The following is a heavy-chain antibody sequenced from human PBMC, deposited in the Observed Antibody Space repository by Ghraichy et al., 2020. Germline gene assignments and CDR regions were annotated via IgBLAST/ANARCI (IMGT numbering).Heavy chain of an antibody. V-gene: IGHV1-18*01. CDR1: GYRFSSYG. D-gene: IGHD1-26*01. CDR3: ARVIFIVGATNDY. Sequence: ASVKVSCKASGYRFSSYGITWVRQAPGQGLEWMGWISAHDGDRNYAQNLQGRVTMTTDISTSTAYMELRSLRSDDTAVYYCARVIFIVGATNDYWGQGTLVTVSS. CDR2: ISAHDGDR. J-gene: IGHJ4*02.